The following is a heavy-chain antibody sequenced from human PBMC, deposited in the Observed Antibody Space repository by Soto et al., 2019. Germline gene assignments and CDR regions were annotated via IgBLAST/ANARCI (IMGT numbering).Heavy chain of an antibody. CDR1: GYTFTSYG. CDR2: ISAYNGNT. V-gene: IGHV1-18*01. D-gene: IGHD3-3*01. J-gene: IGHJ6*03. CDR3: ARITIFGVVQKRKDYYMDV. Sequence: QVQLVQSGAEVKKPGASVKVSCKASGYTFTSYGISWVRQAPGQGLERMGWISAYNGNTNYAQKLQGRVTMTTDTSTSTAYMELRSLRSDDTAVYYCARITIFGVVQKRKDYYMDVWGKGTTVTVSS.